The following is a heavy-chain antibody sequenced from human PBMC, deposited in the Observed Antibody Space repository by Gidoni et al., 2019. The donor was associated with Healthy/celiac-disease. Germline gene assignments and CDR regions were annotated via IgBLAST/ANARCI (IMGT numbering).Heavy chain of an antibody. J-gene: IGHJ6*02. CDR1: GFTFSSYA. CDR3: ANNGVVAATPDYYYYYGMDV. CDR2: ISGSGGST. V-gene: IGHV3-23*01. Sequence: EVQLLESGGGLVQPGGSLRLSCAASGFTFSSYAMSWVRQAPGKGLEWVSAISGSGGSTYYADSVKGRFTISRDNSKNTLYLQMNSLRAEDTAVYYCANNGVVAATPDYYYYYGMDVWGQGTTVTVSS. D-gene: IGHD2-15*01.